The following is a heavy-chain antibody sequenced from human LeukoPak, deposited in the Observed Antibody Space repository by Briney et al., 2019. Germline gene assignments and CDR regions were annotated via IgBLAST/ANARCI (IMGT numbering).Heavy chain of an antibody. V-gene: IGHV1-2*02. J-gene: IGHJ6*03. CDR2: INPNSGGT. CDR3: ARAVSSSPPYYYYMDV. CDR1: GYTFTGYY. Sequence: ASVKVSCKASGYTFTGYYMHWVRQAPGQGLEWMGWINPNSGGTNYAQKFQGRVTMTRDTSISTAYMELSRLRSDDTAVYYCARAVSSSPPYYYYMDVWGKGTTVTVSS. D-gene: IGHD6-6*01.